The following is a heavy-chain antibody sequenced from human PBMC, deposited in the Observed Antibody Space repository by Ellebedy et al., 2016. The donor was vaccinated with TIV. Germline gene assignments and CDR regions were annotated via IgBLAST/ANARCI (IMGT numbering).Heavy chain of an antibody. V-gene: IGHV3-11*01. Sequence: GESLKISCAASGFTFSGYYMSWFRQAPGKGPEWVSYISYSGDLMYYADSVKGRFTTSRDNAENSLYLQMNSLRAEDTAGYYCARLGGIAATGASDYWGQGTLVIVSS. CDR3: ARLGGIAATGASDY. CDR1: GFTFSGYY. D-gene: IGHD6-13*01. CDR2: ISYSGDLM. J-gene: IGHJ4*02.